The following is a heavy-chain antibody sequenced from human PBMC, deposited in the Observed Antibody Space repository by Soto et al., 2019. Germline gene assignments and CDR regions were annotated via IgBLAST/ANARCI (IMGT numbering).Heavy chain of an antibody. D-gene: IGHD2-8*01. V-gene: IGHV3-15*01. Sequence: EVQLVESGGGLVKPGGSLRLSCAGSGFTFSNAWMSWVRRAPGKGLEWVGRIKSDAYGGAIDYAAPVKGRFTISRDDSKNPLFPQKNNPKGEDTGVYFWTTNKGRLKPTSKGLLGQGTPVIVSS. J-gene: IGHJ6*01. CDR2: IKSDAYGGAI. CDR1: GFTFSNAW. CDR3: TTNKGRLKPTSKGL.